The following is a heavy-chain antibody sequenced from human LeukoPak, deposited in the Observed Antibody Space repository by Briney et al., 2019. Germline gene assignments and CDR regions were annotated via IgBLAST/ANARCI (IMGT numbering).Heavy chain of an antibody. J-gene: IGHJ5*02. CDR1: GYTFTGYY. V-gene: IGHV1-2*06. D-gene: IGHD6-19*01. CDR3: ARGLGWYVYWFDP. CDR2: INPNSGGT. Sequence: ASVKVSCKASGYTFTGYYMHWVRQAPGQGLEWMGRINPNSGGTNYAQKFQGRVTMTRDTSISTAYMEPSRLRSDDTAVYYCARGLGWYVYWFDPWGQGTLVTVSS.